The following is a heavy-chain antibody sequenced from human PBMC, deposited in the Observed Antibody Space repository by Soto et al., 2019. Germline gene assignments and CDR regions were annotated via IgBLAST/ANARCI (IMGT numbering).Heavy chain of an antibody. CDR2: IYSGGST. CDR1: GFTVSSNY. J-gene: IGHJ6*02. Sequence: EVQLVETGGGLIQPGGSLRLSCAASGFTVSSNYMSWVRQAPGKGLEWVSVIYSGGSTYYADYVKGRFTISRDNSKNTLYLQMNGLRAEDTAVYYCASLIAARPYYYYGMDVWGQGTTVTVSS. CDR3: ASLIAARPYYYYGMDV. D-gene: IGHD6-6*01. V-gene: IGHV3-53*02.